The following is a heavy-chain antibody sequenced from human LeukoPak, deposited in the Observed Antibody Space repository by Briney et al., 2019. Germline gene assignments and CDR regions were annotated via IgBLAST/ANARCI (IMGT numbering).Heavy chain of an antibody. J-gene: IGHJ3*02. Sequence: PSETLSLTCTVSGGSISSSSYYWGWIRQPPGKGLEWIENMYYSGSTYYNPSLKSRVTISVDTSRNQFSLKLSSVTSADTAMYYCASVVGGHAFDIWGQGTMVTVSS. CDR3: ASVVGGHAFDI. D-gene: IGHD2-21*01. V-gene: IGHV4-39*07. CDR2: MYYSGST. CDR1: GGSISSSSYY.